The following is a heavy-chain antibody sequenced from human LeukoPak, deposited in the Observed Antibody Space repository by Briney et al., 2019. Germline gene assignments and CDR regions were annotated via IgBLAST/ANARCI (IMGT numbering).Heavy chain of an antibody. D-gene: IGHD5-24*01. CDR1: GYTFNTYG. CDR2: IGTGNAYT. V-gene: IGHV1-18*01. CDR3: ARDRERGFDY. J-gene: IGHJ4*02. Sequence: EASVKVSCKASGYTFNTYGISWVRQAPGQGLEWMGWIGTGNAYTIYAEKFQGRVTLTTDTSTTTVHMELRSLRSDDTAVYYCARDRERGFDYWGQGSLVTVSS.